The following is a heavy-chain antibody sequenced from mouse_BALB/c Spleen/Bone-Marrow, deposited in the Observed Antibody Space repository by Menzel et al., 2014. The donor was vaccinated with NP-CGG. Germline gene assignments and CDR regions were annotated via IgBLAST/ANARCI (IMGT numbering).Heavy chain of an antibody. CDR2: IDPAKDNT. V-gene: IGHV14-3*02. D-gene: IGHD3-2*01. J-gene: IGHJ3*01. CDR1: GFNIRDTY. Sequence: VQLQQSGAELVRPGASVKLSCTSSGFNIRDTYIHWVKQRPEQGLEWIGKIDPAKDNTEYDPKFQGKATITADTPSNTAYLQLSSLTSEVTAVYYCARGVRQLGLPFWGQGTLVTVST. CDR3: ARGVRQLGLPF.